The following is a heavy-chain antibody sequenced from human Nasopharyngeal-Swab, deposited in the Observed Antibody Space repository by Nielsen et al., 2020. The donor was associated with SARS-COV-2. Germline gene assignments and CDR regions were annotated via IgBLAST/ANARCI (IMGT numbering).Heavy chain of an antibody. D-gene: IGHD1-26*01. CDR2: IIPIFGTA. CDR1: GGTFSSYA. J-gene: IGHJ6*02. V-gene: IGHV1-69*13. CDR3: ARDGTPSQTSYYYYGMDV. Sequence: SVKVSCKASGGTFSSYAISWVRQAPGQGLEWMGGIIPIFGTANYAQKFQGRVTITADESTSTAYMELSSLRSEDTAVYYCARDGTPSQTSYYYYGMDVWGQGTTVTVSS.